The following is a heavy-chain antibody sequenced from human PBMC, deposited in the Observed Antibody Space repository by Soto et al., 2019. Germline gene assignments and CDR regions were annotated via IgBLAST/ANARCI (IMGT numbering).Heavy chain of an antibody. CDR1: VFSVSSNGAR. CDR2: IYWDDDK. D-gene: IGHD3-3*02. J-gene: IGHJ4*02. V-gene: IGHV2-5*02. Sequence: QITLKQSGPPLVQPTQTLTLTCSLSVFSVSSNGARVGWIRQPPGKALEWLALIYWDDDKHYNPSLKTRLTSTKDTSKNQVVLTVADMDPVDTATYYCVPGILGSFGHAYFDYWGPGTLVTVSS. CDR3: VPGILGSFGHAYFDY.